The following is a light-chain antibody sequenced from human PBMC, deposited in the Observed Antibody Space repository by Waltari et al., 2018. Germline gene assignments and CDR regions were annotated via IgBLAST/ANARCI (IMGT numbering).Light chain of an antibody. CDR2: YDS. CDR1: NIGSKS. V-gene: IGLV3-21*01. J-gene: IGLJ1*01. Sequence: SYVLTQPPSVSVAPGETARITCGGNNIGSKSVHWYRQKPGQAPQLVISYDSDRPSGITERFSGSNSGDTATLTISRVEAGDEADYYCQVWDANNEPGVFGTGTEVTVL. CDR3: QVWDANNEPGV.